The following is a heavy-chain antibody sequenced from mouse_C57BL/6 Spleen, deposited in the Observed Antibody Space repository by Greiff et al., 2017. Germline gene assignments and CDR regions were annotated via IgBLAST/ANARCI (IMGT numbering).Heavy chain of an antibody. J-gene: IGHJ4*01. CDR2: INPNNGGT. CDR1: GYTFTDYN. Sequence: EVKLMESGPELVKPGASVKIPCKASGYTFTDYNMDWVKQSHGKSLEWIGDINPNNGGTIYNQKFKGKATLTVDKSSSTAYMELRSLTSEDTAVYYCARGSRSIYDGYFYAMDYWGQGTSVTVSS. CDR3: ARGSRSIYDGYFYAMDY. V-gene: IGHV1-18*01. D-gene: IGHD2-3*01.